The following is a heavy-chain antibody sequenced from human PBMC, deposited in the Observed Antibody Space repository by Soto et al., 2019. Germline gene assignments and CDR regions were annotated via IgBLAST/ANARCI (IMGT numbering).Heavy chain of an antibody. J-gene: IGHJ4*02. CDR1: GFTFSTYA. CDR3: ASGNCGSSHCLRDY. V-gene: IGHV3-23*01. CDR2: ISGSGGDT. D-gene: IGHD2-2*03. Sequence: GGSLRLSCAASGFTFSTYAMNWVRQAPGKGLDWVSAISGSGGDTYYADSVKGRFTISRDNSKNMVFLQMNSLRAEDTAIYYCASGNCGSSHCLRDYWGQGSLVIVSS.